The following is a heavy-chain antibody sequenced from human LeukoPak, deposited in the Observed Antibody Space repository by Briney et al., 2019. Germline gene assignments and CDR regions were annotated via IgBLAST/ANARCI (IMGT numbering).Heavy chain of an antibody. V-gene: IGHV3-49*04. CDR1: GFTFGDYA. D-gene: IGHD2-15*01. J-gene: IGHJ4*02. Sequence: PGGSLRLSCTASGFTFGDYAMSWVRQAPGKGLEWVGFIRSKAYGGTTEYAASVKGRFTISRDDSKSIAYLQMNSLKTEDTAVYYCTRGGRPFDYWGQGTLVTVSS. CDR2: IRSKAYGGTT. CDR3: TRGGRPFDY.